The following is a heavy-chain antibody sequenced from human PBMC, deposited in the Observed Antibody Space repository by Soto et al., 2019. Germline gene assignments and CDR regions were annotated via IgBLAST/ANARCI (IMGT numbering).Heavy chain of an antibody. CDR1: GGTFSSYA. CDR2: IIPIFGTA. D-gene: IGHD3-22*01. J-gene: IGHJ6*02. CDR3: ATTSDYYDSSGYSVPCLYYYYGMDV. Sequence: SVKVSCKXSGGTFSSYAISWVRQAPGQGLEWMGGIIPIFGTANYAQKFQGRVTITADESTSTAYMELSSLRSEDTAVYYCATTSDYYDSSGYSVPCLYYYYGMDVWGQGTTVTVSS. V-gene: IGHV1-69*13.